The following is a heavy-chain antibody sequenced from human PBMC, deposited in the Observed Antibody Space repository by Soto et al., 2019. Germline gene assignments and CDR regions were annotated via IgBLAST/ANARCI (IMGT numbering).Heavy chain of an antibody. Sequence: QLQLQESGPGLVKPSETLSLTCAVSGGSVSSGGNYWGWIRQSPGKGLEWIGSVHDTGTTHYNPSLTSRVTISVDTSKNQVSLTVNSVSAADTAVYYCARGLSSPAAAGVWGQGTLVTVSS. CDR2: VHDTGTT. CDR3: ARGLSSPAAAGV. D-gene: IGHD6-6*01. J-gene: IGHJ4*02. CDR1: GGSVSSGGNY. V-gene: IGHV4-39*01.